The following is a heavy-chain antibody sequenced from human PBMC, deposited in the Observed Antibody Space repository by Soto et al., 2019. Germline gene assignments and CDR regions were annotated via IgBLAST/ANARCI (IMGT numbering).Heavy chain of an antibody. D-gene: IGHD6-13*01. Sequence: PSETLSLTCTVSGGSISSYYWSWIRQPPGKGLESIGYIYYSGSTNYNPSLKSRVTISVDTSKNQFSLKLSSVTAADTAVYYCARHLTAAGHNWFDPSGQGTLVTFSS. CDR3: ARHLTAAGHNWFDP. V-gene: IGHV4-59*08. J-gene: IGHJ5*02. CDR1: GGSISSYY. CDR2: IYYSGST.